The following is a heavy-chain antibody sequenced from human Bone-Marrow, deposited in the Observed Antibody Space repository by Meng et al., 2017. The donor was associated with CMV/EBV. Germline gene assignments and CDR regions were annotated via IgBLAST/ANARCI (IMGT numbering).Heavy chain of an antibody. CDR1: GFTFSSYW. CDR3: ARRDFGNAFDI. D-gene: IGHD3-16*01. CDR2: IKQDGSEK. J-gene: IGHJ3*02. V-gene: IGHV3-7*01. Sequence: GESLKISCAASGFTFSSYWMSWVRQAPGKGLEWVANIKQDGSEKYYVDSVKGRFTISRDNAKNSLYLQMNSLRAEDTAVYYCARRDFGNAFDIWGQGTMVTVSS.